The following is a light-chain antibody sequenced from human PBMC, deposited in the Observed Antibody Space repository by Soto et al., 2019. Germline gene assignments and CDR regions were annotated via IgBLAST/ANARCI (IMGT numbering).Light chain of an antibody. CDR3: QLYGTSPRT. V-gene: IGKV3-20*01. CDR2: AAS. J-gene: IGKJ1*01. CDR1: QSVSINY. Sequence: IVLTQSPGTLSLAPGERATLSCRASQSVSINYLAWYQQRPGQSPSLLIYAASSRAAGIPDRFSGSGSGTDFTLSISRLEPEDFAVYYCQLYGTSPRTFGQGTKVDIK.